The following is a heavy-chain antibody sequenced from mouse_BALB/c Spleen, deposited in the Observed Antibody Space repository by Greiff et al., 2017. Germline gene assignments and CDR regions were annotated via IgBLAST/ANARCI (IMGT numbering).Heavy chain of an antibody. CDR3: ARARYGAMDY. D-gene: IGHD2-14*01. V-gene: IGHV1S135*01. CDR2: IDPYNGGT. Sequence: VQLKESGPELVKPGASVKVSCKASGYAFTSYNMYWVKQSHGRSLEWIGYIDPYNGGTSYNQKFKGKATLTVDKSSSTAYMHLNSLTSEDSAVYYCARARYGAMDYWGQGTSVTVSS. J-gene: IGHJ4*01. CDR1: GYAFTSYN.